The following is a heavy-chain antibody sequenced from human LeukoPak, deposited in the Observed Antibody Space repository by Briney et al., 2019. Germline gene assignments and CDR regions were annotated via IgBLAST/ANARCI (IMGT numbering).Heavy chain of an antibody. CDR2: VDPNNGVP. CDR1: GYTFTGYY. CDR3: AREVGYSSSYYGRFDP. Sequence: ASVKVSCKASGYTFTGYYMHWVRQAPGQGLEWMGRVDPNNGVPNYAQKFQGRVTMTRDTAISTAYMELSSLRYDDTAVYFCAREVGYSSSYYGRFDPWGLGTLVTVSS. D-gene: IGHD1-26*01. J-gene: IGHJ5*02. V-gene: IGHV1-2*06.